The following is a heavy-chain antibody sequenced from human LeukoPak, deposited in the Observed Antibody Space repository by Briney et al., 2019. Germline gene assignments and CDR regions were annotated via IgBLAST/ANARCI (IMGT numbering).Heavy chain of an antibody. D-gene: IGHD2-2*01. V-gene: IGHV3-15*01. Sequence: PGGSLRLSCAASGFTFSNAWMSWVRQAPGKGLEWVGRIKSKTDGGTTDYAAPVKGRFTISRDDSKNTLYLQMNSLKTEDTAVYYCTTESVPAAIRPFDYWGQGTLVTVSS. CDR2: IKSKTDGGTT. J-gene: IGHJ4*02. CDR3: TTESVPAAIRPFDY. CDR1: GFTFSNAW.